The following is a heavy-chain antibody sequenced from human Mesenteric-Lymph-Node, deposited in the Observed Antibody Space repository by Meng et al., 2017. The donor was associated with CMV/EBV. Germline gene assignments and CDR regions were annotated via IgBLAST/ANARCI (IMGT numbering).Heavy chain of an antibody. D-gene: IGHD1-26*01. CDR1: GGSISSSY. J-gene: IGHJ5*02. Sequence: SETLSLTCTVSGGSISSSYWTWIRQPPGKGLEWIGYIYYIGSPNYNPSLKSRVTISLDTSKKQISLKLSSVTAADTAVYYCARVGGSYYLYKWFDPWGQGTLVTVSS. V-gene: IGHV4-59*01. CDR3: ARVGGSYYLYKWFDP. CDR2: IYYIGSP.